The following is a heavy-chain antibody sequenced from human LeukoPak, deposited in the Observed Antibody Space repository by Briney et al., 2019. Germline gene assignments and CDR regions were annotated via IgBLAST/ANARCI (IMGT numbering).Heavy chain of an antibody. CDR3: AKNPYEYYFDY. V-gene: IGHV1-2*02. CDR2: INPNSGDT. Sequence: GASVKVSCKASGYTFTGYYMHWVRQAPGQGLEWMGWINPNSGDTNYAQKFQGRVTITSDTSIRTAYLELSGLRSDDTARYYCAKNPYEYYFDYWGQGTLVTVSS. J-gene: IGHJ4*02. D-gene: IGHD5-12*01. CDR1: GYTFTGYY.